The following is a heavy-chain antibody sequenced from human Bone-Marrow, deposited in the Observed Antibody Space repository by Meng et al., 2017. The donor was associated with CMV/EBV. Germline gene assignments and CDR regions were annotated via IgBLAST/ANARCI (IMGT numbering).Heavy chain of an antibody. CDR2: LYIGGSVT. V-gene: IGHV3-23*03. CDR3: ARASYYYGSGSYYEGFDY. J-gene: IGHJ4*02. D-gene: IGHD3-10*01. CDR1: GFTFNYYA. Sequence: GGSLRLSCAASGFTFNYYAVSWVRQAPGKGLEWVAVLYIGGSVTAYRDSVRGRFTMSTDSSKSTLYLQMNSLRAEDTAVYYCARASYYYGSGSYYEGFDYWGQGTLVTVSS.